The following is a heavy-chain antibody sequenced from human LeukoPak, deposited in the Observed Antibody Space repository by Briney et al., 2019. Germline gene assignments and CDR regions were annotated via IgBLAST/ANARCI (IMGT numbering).Heavy chain of an antibody. Sequence: PGGSLRLSCAASGFIVSSCYMYWVRQAPGKGLEWVSLIYSGGAIRYADSVKGRFTISRDSSKNTLFLQMNDLTVEDTARYYCARRPGNWGQGILVTVSS. CDR3: ARRPGN. D-gene: IGHD1-14*01. V-gene: IGHV3-53*01. CDR2: IYSGGAI. CDR1: GFIVSSCY. J-gene: IGHJ4*02.